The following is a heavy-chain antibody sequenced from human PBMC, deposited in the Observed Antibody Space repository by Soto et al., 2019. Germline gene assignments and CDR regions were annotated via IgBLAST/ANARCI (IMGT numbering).Heavy chain of an antibody. CDR3: AGWAVRGVITP. V-gene: IGHV1-8*01. Sequence: QVQLVQSGAEVKKPGASVKVSCKASGYTFTNYDINWVRQATGQGLEWMGWMNPNSGNTGYAQKFQGRVTMTRDTAMSTAYMELSSLTSEDTAVYDCAGWAVRGVITPWGQGTTVTVSS. D-gene: IGHD3-10*01. CDR1: GYTFTNYD. J-gene: IGHJ6*02. CDR2: MNPNSGNT.